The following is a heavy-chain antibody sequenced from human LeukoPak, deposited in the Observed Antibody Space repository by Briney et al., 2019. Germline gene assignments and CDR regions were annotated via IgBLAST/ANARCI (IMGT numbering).Heavy chain of an antibody. CDR2: IKQDGSEK. CDR3: ATSYDMGWLIGY. CDR1: GFTFGDTW. V-gene: IGHV3-7*03. D-gene: IGHD3-16*01. J-gene: IGHJ4*02. Sequence: GSLRLSCAASGFTFGDTWMNWVRRVPGQGLEWVANIKQDGSEKFYVASVKGRFTISRDNGKSSLYLQMNSLRAEDTALYYCATSYDMGWLIGYWGQGTLVTVSS.